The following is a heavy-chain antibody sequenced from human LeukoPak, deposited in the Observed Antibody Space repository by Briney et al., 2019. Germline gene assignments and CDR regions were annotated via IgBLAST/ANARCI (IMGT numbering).Heavy chain of an antibody. Sequence: SETLSLTCTVSGGSISGYYWSWIRQPPGKGLEWIGYIYTSGSTNYNPSLKSRVTISVDTSKNQFSLKLSSVTAADTAVYYCARQYSSSWYSDYWGQGTLVTVSS. D-gene: IGHD6-13*01. CDR3: ARQYSSSWYSDY. CDR1: GGSISGYY. J-gene: IGHJ4*02. CDR2: IYTSGST. V-gene: IGHV4-4*09.